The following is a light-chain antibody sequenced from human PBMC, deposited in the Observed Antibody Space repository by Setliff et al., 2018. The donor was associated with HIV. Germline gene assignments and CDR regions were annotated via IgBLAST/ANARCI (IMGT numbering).Light chain of an antibody. CDR2: DTN. V-gene: IGLV8-61*01. CDR3: LLFMSTAYV. J-gene: IGLJ1*01. Sequence: QPVVTQEPSLSVSPGGTVTLTCGLSSGADSNSHKPSWYQQTPGQPPRTLIYDTNSRSSGVPDRFSGSIFGNTAALTITGAQADDESDYYCLLFMSTAYVFRTGTKGTVL. CDR1: SGADSNSHK.